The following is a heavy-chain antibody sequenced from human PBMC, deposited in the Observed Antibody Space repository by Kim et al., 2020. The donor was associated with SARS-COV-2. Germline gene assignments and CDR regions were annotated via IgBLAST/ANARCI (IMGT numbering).Heavy chain of an antibody. CDR1: GYTFTSYG. Sequence: ASVKVSCKASGYTFTSYGISWVRQAPGQGLEWMGWISAYNGNTNYAQKLQGRVTMTTDTSTSTAYMELRSLRSDDTAVYYCARDLQELYWDYGYYYGMDVWGQGTTVTVSS. D-gene: IGHD1-7*01. CDR2: ISAYNGNT. J-gene: IGHJ6*02. V-gene: IGHV1-18*01. CDR3: ARDLQELYWDYGYYYGMDV.